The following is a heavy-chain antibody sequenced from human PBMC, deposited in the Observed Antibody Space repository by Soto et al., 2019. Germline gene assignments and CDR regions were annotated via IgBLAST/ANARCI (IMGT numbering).Heavy chain of an antibody. CDR3: ARDGSTSGYSYDYQGMDV. D-gene: IGHD5-18*01. Sequence: EVQLVESGGGLVQPGGSLRLSCAASGFTFRTYWLSWVRQVPGKGLEWVANINLDGREKNYVDSVKGRFTISRDNARNSLYLQMSSLRAEDTALYSCARDGSTSGYSYDYQGMDVWGQGTTVTVSS. J-gene: IGHJ6*02. CDR1: GFTFRTYW. CDR2: INLDGREK. V-gene: IGHV3-7*05.